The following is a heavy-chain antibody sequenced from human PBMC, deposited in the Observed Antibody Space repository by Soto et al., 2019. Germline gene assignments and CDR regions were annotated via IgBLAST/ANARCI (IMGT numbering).Heavy chain of an antibody. CDR1: GGSITSSSYY. D-gene: IGHD1-26*01. CDR2: IYYSGST. J-gene: IGHJ5*02. CDR3: ETQEVGGTYVYTFDP. Sequence: QLHLRESGPGLVKPSETLSLTCTVSGGSITSSSYYWGWIRQPPGKGLEWIGSIYYSGSTYYNPYLQSRVTIFVDTSKNQFYLKLSSVTAADTAVYYCETQEVGGTYVYTFDPWGQGTLVTVSS. V-gene: IGHV4-39*01.